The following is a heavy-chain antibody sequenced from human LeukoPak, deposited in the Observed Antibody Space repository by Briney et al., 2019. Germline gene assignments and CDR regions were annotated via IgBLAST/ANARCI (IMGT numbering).Heavy chain of an antibody. V-gene: IGHV3-20*04. J-gene: IGHJ4*02. D-gene: IGHD4-17*01. CDR3: AKRMLNGDLQDY. Sequence: GGSLRLSCAASGFTFDDYGMSWVRQAPGKGLEWVSGINWNGGSTGYADSVKGRFTISRDNAKNSLYLQMNSLRAEDTAVYYCAKRMLNGDLQDYWGQGTLVTVSS. CDR2: INWNGGST. CDR1: GFTFDDYG.